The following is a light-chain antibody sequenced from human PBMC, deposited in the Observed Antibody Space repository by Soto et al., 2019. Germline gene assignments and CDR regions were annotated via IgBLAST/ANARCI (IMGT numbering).Light chain of an antibody. CDR3: QQRSDWPPT. CDR2: DAS. J-gene: IGKJ3*01. Sequence: ILLTQSPINLSLSSGDRVTISCRASQTIDTYLGWYQQKPGQAPRLLIYDASHRATGIPVRFSGSGSGTDFTLTISSLEPEDFAVYYCQQRSDWPPTFGPGTKADI. CDR1: QTIDTY. V-gene: IGKV3-11*01.